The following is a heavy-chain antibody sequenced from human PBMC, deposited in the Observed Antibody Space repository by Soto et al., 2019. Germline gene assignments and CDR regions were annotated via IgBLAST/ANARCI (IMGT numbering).Heavy chain of an antibody. D-gene: IGHD6-19*01. CDR1: GDSVSSISAA. CDR2: TYYRSKWYN. V-gene: IGHV6-1*01. J-gene: IGHJ4*02. Sequence: PSQTLSLTCAISGDSVSSISAAWNWIRQSPSRGLEWLGRTYYRSKWYNKYEVSVRSRIAINPDTSRNQFSLQLDSVTPEDTAVYYCARTSGYFDSWSQGSLVTVSS. CDR3: ARTSGYFDS.